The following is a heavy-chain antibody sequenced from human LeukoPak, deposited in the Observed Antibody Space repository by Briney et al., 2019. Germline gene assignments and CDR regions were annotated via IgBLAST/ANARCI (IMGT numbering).Heavy chain of an antibody. Sequence: GGSLRLSCAASGFTVSSNYMSWVRQAPGKGLEWVSVIYSGGSTYYADSVKGRSTISRHNSKNTLYLQMNSLRAEDTAVYYCARKGPRADDYWGQGTLVTVSS. CDR1: GFTVSSNY. CDR2: IYSGGST. J-gene: IGHJ4*02. CDR3: ARKGPRADDY. V-gene: IGHV3-53*04.